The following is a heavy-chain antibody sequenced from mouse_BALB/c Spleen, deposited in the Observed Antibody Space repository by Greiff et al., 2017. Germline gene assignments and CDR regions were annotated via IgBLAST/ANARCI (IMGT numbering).Heavy chain of an antibody. CDR1: GYSITSDYA. CDR2: ISYSGST. V-gene: IGHV3-2*02. Sequence: EVQLQQSGPGLVKPSQSLSLTCTVTGYSITSDYAWNWIRQFPGNKLEWMGYISYSGSTSYNPSLKSRISITRDTSKNQFFLQLNSVTTEDTATYYCARGNYDGYSAWFAYWGQGTLVTVSA. CDR3: ARGNYDGYSAWFAY. J-gene: IGHJ3*01. D-gene: IGHD2-3*01.